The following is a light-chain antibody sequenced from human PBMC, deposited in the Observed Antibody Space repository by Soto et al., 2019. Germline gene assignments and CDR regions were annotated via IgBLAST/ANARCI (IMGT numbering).Light chain of an antibody. CDR1: QSISNW. CDR3: QQYQSFSLT. V-gene: IGKV1-5*03. Sequence: DIQMTQSPSTLSASVGDRVTITCRASQSISNWLAWYQQKPWKAPKLLIYKTSNLESGVPSRFSGSGSGIEFSLTISSLQTDDFATYYGQQYQSFSLTFGGGTRVEVK. J-gene: IGKJ4*01. CDR2: KTS.